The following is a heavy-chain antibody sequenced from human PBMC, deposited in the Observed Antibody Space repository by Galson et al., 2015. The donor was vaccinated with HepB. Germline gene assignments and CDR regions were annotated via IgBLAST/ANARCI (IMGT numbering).Heavy chain of an antibody. Sequence: SVKVSCKASGGTFSSYAISWVRQAPGQGLEWMGGIIPIFGTANYAQKFQGRVTITADESTSTAYMELSSLRSEDTAVYYCARPGASVVPAAESEYYGMDVWGQGTTVTVSS. CDR2: IIPIFGTA. D-gene: IGHD2-2*01. V-gene: IGHV1-69*13. J-gene: IGHJ6*02. CDR3: ARPGASVVPAAESEYYGMDV. CDR1: GGTFSSYA.